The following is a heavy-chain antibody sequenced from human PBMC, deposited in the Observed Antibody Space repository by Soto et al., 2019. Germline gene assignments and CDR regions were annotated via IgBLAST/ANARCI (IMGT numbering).Heavy chain of an antibody. Sequence: PGGSLRLSGAASVFTFSTYCMHWVRQAPGKGLVWVSRSNSDGRSTDHADSVKGRFTISRDNAKNTLYLQMNSLRVEDTAVYYCARETSSWSLDYWGQGMLVTVSS. V-gene: IGHV3-74*01. CDR2: SNSDGRST. CDR3: ARETSSWSLDY. J-gene: IGHJ4*02. D-gene: IGHD6-13*01. CDR1: VFTFSTYC.